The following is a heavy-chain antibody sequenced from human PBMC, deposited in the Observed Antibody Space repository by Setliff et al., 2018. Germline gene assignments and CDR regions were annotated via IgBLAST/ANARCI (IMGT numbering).Heavy chain of an antibody. CDR2: MYHSGST. CDR3: TRHIWGAKMQLPHDVFDI. Sequence: SETLSLTCAVSYYSISSGYYWGWIRQPPGKGLEWIGSMYHSGSTYYSPSLESRVTISVDMSKNHLSLKLSSVTAADTAVYYCTRHIWGAKMQLPHDVFDIWGQGTMVTVSS. V-gene: IGHV4-38-2*01. D-gene: IGHD2-2*01. CDR1: YYSISSGYY. J-gene: IGHJ3*02.